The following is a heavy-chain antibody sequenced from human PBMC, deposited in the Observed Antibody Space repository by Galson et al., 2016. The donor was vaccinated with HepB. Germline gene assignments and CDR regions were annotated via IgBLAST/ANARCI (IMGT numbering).Heavy chain of an antibody. CDR1: GFTFEDYA. V-gene: IGHV3-9*01. CDR3: AKSLRVLRPLND. D-gene: IGHD3-3*01. J-gene: IGHJ4*02. CDR2: ISWNSRSI. Sequence: SLRLSCAASGFTFEDYALNWVRQTPGKGLEWVSGISWNSRSIGYADSVKGRFTVSRDNAKRSLYLQMNSLRTEDTALYFCAKSLRVLRPLNDWGQGSQVIVS.